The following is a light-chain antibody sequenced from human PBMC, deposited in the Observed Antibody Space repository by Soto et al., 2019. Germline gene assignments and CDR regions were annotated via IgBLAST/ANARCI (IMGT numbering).Light chain of an antibody. V-gene: IGLV2-14*03. CDR2: DVS. Sequence: QSVLTQPVSVSGSPGQSITISCTGTSSDVGGYNYVSWYQQYPGKAPKLMIYDVSNRPSGVSNRFSGSKSGNTASLTISGLQAEDEADYYCSSFTRSSTPYVFGTGTKVPV. J-gene: IGLJ1*01. CDR3: SSFTRSSTPYV. CDR1: SSDVGGYNY.